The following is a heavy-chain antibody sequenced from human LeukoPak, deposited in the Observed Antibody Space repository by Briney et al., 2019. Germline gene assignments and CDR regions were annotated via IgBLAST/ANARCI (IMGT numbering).Heavy chain of an antibody. Sequence: SETLSLTCAVYGGSFSGCYWSWIRQPPGKGLEWIGEINHSGSTNYNPSLKSRVTISVDTSKNQFSLKLSSVTAADTAAYYCARGRRGYSYGRNDLDYWGQGTLVTVSS. CDR3: ARGRRGYSYGRNDLDY. J-gene: IGHJ4*02. D-gene: IGHD5-18*01. V-gene: IGHV4-34*01. CDR2: INHSGST. CDR1: GGSFSGCY.